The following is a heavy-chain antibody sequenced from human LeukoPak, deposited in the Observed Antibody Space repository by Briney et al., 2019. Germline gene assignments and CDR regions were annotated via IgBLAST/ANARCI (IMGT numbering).Heavy chain of an antibody. CDR1: GGSISSGGYY. D-gene: IGHD2-2*01. CDR2: IYHSGST. Sequence: SQTLSLTCTVSGGSISSGGYYWSWIRQPPGKGLEWIGYIYHSGSTYYNPSLKSRVTISVVRSKNQFSLKLSSVTAADTAVYYCARGTEDIVVVPAAEPLYFDYWGQGTLITVSS. J-gene: IGHJ4*02. V-gene: IGHV4-30-2*01. CDR3: ARGTEDIVVVPAAEPLYFDY.